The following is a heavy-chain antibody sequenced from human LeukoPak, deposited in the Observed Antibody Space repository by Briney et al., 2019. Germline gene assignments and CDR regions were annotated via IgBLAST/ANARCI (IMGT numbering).Heavy chain of an antibody. CDR2: MYHSGST. J-gene: IGHJ4*02. V-gene: IGHV4-38-2*02. D-gene: IGHD6-19*01. Sequence: SETLSLTCAVSGYSISSGYYWGWIRQPPGKGLEWIGSMYHSGSTYYNPSLKSRVTISVDTSKKQFSLKLTSVTAADTAVYYCAREVYSGRPSRGPFDYWGQGTLVTVSS. CDR3: AREVYSGRPSRGPFDY. CDR1: GYSISSGYY.